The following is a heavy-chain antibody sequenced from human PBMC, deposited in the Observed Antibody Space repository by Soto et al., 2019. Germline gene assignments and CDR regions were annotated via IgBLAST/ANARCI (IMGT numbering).Heavy chain of an antibody. CDR3: AREAGSYFGEAYYFDY. J-gene: IGHJ4*02. D-gene: IGHD1-26*01. CDR1: GYTFTSYY. Sequence: ASVKVSCKASGYTFTSYYMHWVRQAPGQGIEWMGIINTSGGSTSYAQKFQGRVTMTRDTSTSTVYMELSSLRSEDTAVYYCAREAGSYFGEAYYFDYWGQGTLVTVSS. CDR2: INTSGGST. V-gene: IGHV1-46*01.